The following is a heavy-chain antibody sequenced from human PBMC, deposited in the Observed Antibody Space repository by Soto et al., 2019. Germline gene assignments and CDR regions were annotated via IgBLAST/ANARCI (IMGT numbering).Heavy chain of an antibody. CDR3: ARQPTTGDHHLWFAL. Sequence: SETLSLTCSGSGGSISTSRSYWAWIRQPPGKGLEWLANIFYSGSTFYNPSLASRVSVSVDTSKNEFSLKLRSVTAADTAVYYCARQPTTGDHHLWFALWGQGTLVTVSS. CDR1: GGSISTSRSY. J-gene: IGHJ5*02. D-gene: IGHD2-21*01. V-gene: IGHV4-39*01. CDR2: IFYSGST.